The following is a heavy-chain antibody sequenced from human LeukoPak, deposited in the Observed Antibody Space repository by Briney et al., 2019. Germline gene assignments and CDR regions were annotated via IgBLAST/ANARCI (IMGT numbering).Heavy chain of an antibody. Sequence: PSETLSLTCAVYGGFFTGYYWRWIRQPPGKGLEWIGEINHSGSTKYNPSLKSRVTISVDTSKNQFSLKLSSVTAADTAVYYCARETELRYFDWLSLFDYWGQGTLVTVSS. CDR2: INHSGST. CDR1: GGFFTGYY. CDR3: ARETELRYFDWLSLFDY. D-gene: IGHD3-9*01. V-gene: IGHV4-34*01. J-gene: IGHJ4*02.